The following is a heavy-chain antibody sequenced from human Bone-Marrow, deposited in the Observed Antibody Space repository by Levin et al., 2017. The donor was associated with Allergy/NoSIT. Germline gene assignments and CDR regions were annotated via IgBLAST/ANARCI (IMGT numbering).Heavy chain of an antibody. D-gene: IGHD3-9*01. CDR1: GFTFSSYA. V-gene: IGHV3-23*01. Sequence: SGESLKISCAASGFTFSSYAMSWVRQAPGKGLEWVSAISGSGGSTYYADSVKGRFTISRDNSKNTLYLQMNSLRAEDTAVYYCAKVREYDILTVPFDYWGQGTLVTVSS. CDR3: AKVREYDILTVPFDY. CDR2: ISGSGGST. J-gene: IGHJ4*02.